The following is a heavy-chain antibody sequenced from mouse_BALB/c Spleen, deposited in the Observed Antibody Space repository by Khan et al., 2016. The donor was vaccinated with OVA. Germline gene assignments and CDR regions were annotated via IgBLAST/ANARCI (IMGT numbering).Heavy chain of an antibody. CDR1: GYTFTDFA. V-gene: IGHV1S137*01. CDR2: ISTYYGDA. Sequence: QVQLQQSGAELVRPGVSVKISCKGSGYTFTDFAMHWVKQSHAKSLEWLGVISTYYGDADYNHKFRDKATMTVDKSSSTAYMELAGLTSEDSAIYYCVRGSGKSRFAYWGQGTQVTVSA. CDR3: VRGSGKSRFAY. J-gene: IGHJ3*01. D-gene: IGHD1-3*01.